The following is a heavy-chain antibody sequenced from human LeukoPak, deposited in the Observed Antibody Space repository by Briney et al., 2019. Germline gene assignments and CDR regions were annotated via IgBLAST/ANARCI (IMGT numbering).Heavy chain of an antibody. D-gene: IGHD6-19*01. CDR2: IIPIFGTA. CDR1: GGTFSSYA. J-gene: IGHJ4*02. V-gene: IGHV1-69*13. Sequence: SVKVSCKASGGTFSSYAISWVRQAPGQGLEWMGGIIPIFGTANYAQKLQGRVTITADESTSTAYMELSSLRSEDTAVYYCARLLAVAGTTIDYWGQGTLVTVSS. CDR3: ARLLAVAGTTIDY.